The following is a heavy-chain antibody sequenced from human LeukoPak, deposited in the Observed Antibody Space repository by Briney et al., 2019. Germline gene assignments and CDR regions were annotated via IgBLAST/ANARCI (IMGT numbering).Heavy chain of an antibody. Sequence: SETLSLTCTVSGGSITSNNYYWSWIRQPAGKGLEWIGRIYTSGSTNYNPSLKSRVTISVDTSKNQFSLKLSSVTAADTAVYYCARDRGTWNDDGFDYWGQGTLVTVSS. CDR2: IYTSGST. CDR1: GGSITSNNYY. J-gene: IGHJ4*02. CDR3: ARDRGTWNDDGFDY. D-gene: IGHD1-1*01. V-gene: IGHV4-61*02.